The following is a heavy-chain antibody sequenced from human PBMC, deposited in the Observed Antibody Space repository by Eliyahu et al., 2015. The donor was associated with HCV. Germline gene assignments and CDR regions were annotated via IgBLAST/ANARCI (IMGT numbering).Heavy chain of an antibody. Sequence: EVHLLESGGGLVQPGRSLGLSCVASGFTFXDHAMXGVRQAPGKGLEWVAGINWRSNTIGYADSVKGRFTISRDNAQNSLYLQMNGLTTEDTALYYCAKSRESGVVIAAAMNFWGQGTMVTVSS. D-gene: IGHD2-2*01. J-gene: IGHJ3*01. CDR3: AKSRESGVVIAAAMNF. V-gene: IGHV3-9*01. CDR1: GFTFXDHA. CDR2: INWRSNTI.